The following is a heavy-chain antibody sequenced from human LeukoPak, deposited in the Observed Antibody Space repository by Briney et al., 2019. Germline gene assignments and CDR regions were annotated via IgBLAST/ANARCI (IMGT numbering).Heavy chain of an antibody. Sequence: GGSLRLSCAASGFTFSSYAMSWVRQAPGKGLEWVSAISGGAGSTYYADSVKGRFTISRDNSQSTLYLQMNSLRAEDTAVYYCAKDRFDCTNTSCSLYFDFWGQGILVTVSS. CDR3: AKDRFDCTNTSCSLYFDF. CDR1: GFTFSSYA. J-gene: IGHJ4*02. D-gene: IGHD2-2*01. CDR2: ISGGAGST. V-gene: IGHV3-23*01.